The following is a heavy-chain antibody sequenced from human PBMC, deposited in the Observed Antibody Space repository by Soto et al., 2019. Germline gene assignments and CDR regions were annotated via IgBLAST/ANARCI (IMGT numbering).Heavy chain of an antibody. V-gene: IGHV3-23*01. Sequence: EVQLLESGGGLVQPGGSLRLSCAASGCTFSTYTMSWVRQAPGKGMECVSAISGTGGSSSYTDSVKGRFTISRDNSKNTLSLQMDSLRAEDTARYYCAKRAVAGRNWYFDLWGRGTLVTVSS. J-gene: IGHJ2*01. CDR3: AKRAVAGRNWYFDL. CDR1: GCTFSTYT. D-gene: IGHD6-19*01. CDR2: ISGTGGSS.